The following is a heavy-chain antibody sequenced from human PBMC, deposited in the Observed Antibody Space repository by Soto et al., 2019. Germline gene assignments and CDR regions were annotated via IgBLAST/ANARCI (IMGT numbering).Heavy chain of an antibody. V-gene: IGHV1-3*01. J-gene: IGHJ5*02. Sequence: QVHFVLSGAEVKKPGASVKVSCKASGYTFSGHAIHWLRQAPGQRPEWLGWINAGNSKTYYSEKFEGRVTFTRDTVATTVNMELTSLTSEDTAVYYCGRDQSGTGYYVDWFDPWGQGTLVTVSS. D-gene: IGHD3-10*02. CDR2: INAGNSKT. CDR1: GYTFSGHA. CDR3: GRDQSGTGYYVDWFDP.